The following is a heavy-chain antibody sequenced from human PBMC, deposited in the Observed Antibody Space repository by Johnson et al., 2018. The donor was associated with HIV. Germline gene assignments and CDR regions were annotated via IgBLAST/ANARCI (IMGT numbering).Heavy chain of an antibody. V-gene: IGHV3-7*03. CDR1: GFTFSNAW. J-gene: IGHJ3*02. CDR3: ARARTYYNFWSDAFDI. D-gene: IGHD3-3*01. CDR2: IKQDGSET. Sequence: VQLVESGGGLVKPGGSLRLSCAASGFTFSNAWMSWVRQAPGKGLEWVANIKQDGSETHYGDSVKGRFTISRDNAKNSLYPQMNRLRAEDTALYYCARARTYYNFWSDAFDIWGQGTMVTVSS.